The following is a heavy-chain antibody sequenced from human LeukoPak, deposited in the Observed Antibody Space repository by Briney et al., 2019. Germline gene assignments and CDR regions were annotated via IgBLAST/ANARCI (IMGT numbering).Heavy chain of an antibody. Sequence: GASVKVSCKASGYTFTGYYMHWVRQAPGQGLEWMGWINPNSGGTNYAQTFQGRVTMTRDTSTSTAYMELRRLRSDDTAVYYCARESITMIVVIDYWGQGTLVTVSS. D-gene: IGHD3-22*01. CDR1: GYTFTGYY. J-gene: IGHJ4*02. V-gene: IGHV1-2*02. CDR3: ARESITMIVVIDY. CDR2: INPNSGGT.